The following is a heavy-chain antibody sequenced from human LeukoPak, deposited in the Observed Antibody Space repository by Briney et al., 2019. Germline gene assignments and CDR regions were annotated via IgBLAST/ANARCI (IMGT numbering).Heavy chain of an antibody. J-gene: IGHJ4*02. CDR2: IYYSGST. CDR1: GRSLTTYH. CDR3: ARGAAGYSYG. Sequence: SETLSLTCAVSGRSLTTYHWSWIRQPPGKGLEWIGHIYYSGSTNYNPSLKSRVTISIDTSKNQFSLRLSSVTAADTAVYYCARGAAGYSYGWGQGTLVTVSS. D-gene: IGHD5-18*01. V-gene: IGHV4-59*01.